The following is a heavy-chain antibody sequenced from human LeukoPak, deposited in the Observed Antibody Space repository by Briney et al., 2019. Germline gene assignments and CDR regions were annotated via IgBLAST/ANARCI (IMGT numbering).Heavy chain of an antibody. D-gene: IGHD3-16*01. CDR3: TKDAALITYFFDS. Sequence: GGSRRLSCAASGFSFRYYAMSWVRQAPGKGLEWVSAISDSGGSTYYADSVKGRFTVSGDNSKNTLYLQMDSLRAEDTAVYYCTKDAALITYFFDSWGPGTLVSVSS. CDR2: ISDSGGST. J-gene: IGHJ4*02. CDR1: GFSFRYYA. V-gene: IGHV3-23*01.